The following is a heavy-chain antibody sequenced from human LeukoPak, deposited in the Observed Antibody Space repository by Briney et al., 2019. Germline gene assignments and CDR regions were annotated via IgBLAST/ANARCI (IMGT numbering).Heavy chain of an antibody. J-gene: IGHJ4*02. V-gene: IGHV3-23*01. CDR3: ANLPTYLPMITMIVVVPRVY. D-gene: IGHD3-22*01. CDR1: GFTFSSYA. Sequence: GGSLRLSCAASGFTFSSYAMSWVRQAPGKGLEWVSAISGSGGSTYYADSVKGRFTISRDNSKNTLYLQMNSLRAEDTAVYYCANLPTYLPMITMIVVVPRVYWGQGTLVTVSS. CDR2: ISGSGGST.